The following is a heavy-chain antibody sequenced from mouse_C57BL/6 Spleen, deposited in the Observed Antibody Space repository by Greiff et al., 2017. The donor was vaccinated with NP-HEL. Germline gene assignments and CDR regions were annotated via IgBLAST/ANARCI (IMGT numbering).Heavy chain of an antibody. CDR1: GYTFTSYG. CDR3: ARRFITTVVATSDYAMDY. Sequence: QVQLKESGAELARPGASVKLSCKASGYTFTSYGISWVKQRTGQGLEWIGEIYPRSGNTYYNEKFKGKATLTADKSSSTAYMELRSLTSEDSAVYFCARRFITTVVATSDYAMDYWGQGTSVTVSS. D-gene: IGHD1-1*01. CDR2: IYPRSGNT. J-gene: IGHJ4*01. V-gene: IGHV1-81*01.